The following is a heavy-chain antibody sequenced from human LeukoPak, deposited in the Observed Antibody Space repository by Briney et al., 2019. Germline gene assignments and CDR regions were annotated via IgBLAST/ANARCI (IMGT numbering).Heavy chain of an antibody. Sequence: PGGSLRLSCAASGFIFSSYGMHWVRQAPGKGLEWVAFIRYDGSKKYYADSVKGRFTISRDNSKNTLFLQMNSLRAEDTAVYYCAKAVLVAGLFDYWGQGTLVTVSS. CDR2: IRYDGSKK. CDR1: GFIFSSYG. J-gene: IGHJ4*02. D-gene: IGHD6-19*01. CDR3: AKAVLVAGLFDY. V-gene: IGHV3-30*02.